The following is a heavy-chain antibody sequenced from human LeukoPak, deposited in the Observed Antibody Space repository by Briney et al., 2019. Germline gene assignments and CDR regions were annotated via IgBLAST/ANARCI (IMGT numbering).Heavy chain of an antibody. J-gene: IGHJ3*02. CDR2: INHSGST. Sequence: SETLSLTCAVYDGSFSDYYWNWIRQPPGKGLEWIGEINHSGSTNYNPSLNSRVTISLDTSKNQFSLKLTSVTAADTAVYYCARGRIGLIPSDGLDIWGQGTMVTVSS. V-gene: IGHV4-34*01. CDR3: ARGRIGLIPSDGLDI. CDR1: DGSFSDYY. D-gene: IGHD3-16*01.